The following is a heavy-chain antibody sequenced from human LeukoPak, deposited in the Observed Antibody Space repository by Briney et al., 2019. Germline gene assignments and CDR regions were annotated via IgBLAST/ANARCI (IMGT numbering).Heavy chain of an antibody. CDR3: ATYYSWFDP. Sequence: NAGGSLRLSCAASGFTFITYTMNWVRQAPGKGLEWVSSIDSSSSYIYYTDSVKGRFTISRDNAKNSLYLQMNSLRAEDTAVYYCATYYSWFDPWGQGTLVTVSS. D-gene: IGHD3-10*01. CDR1: GFTFITYT. CDR2: IDSSSSYI. V-gene: IGHV3-21*01. J-gene: IGHJ5*02.